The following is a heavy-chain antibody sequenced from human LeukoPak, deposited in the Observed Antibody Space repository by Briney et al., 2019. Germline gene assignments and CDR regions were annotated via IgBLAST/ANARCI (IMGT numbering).Heavy chain of an antibody. CDR1: RLTVTNAW. J-gene: IGHJ4*02. Sequence: GGSLRLSCAASRLTVTNAWTNGVRQASRKGLEWVGRIASKTDGGTSDYAAPVKGRFSISRDDSKNTLFLQMNSLKNEDTAVYYCTTGIRGDCGQGTLVTVSS. V-gene: IGHV3-15*04. CDR2: IASKTDGGTS. CDR3: TTGIRGD.